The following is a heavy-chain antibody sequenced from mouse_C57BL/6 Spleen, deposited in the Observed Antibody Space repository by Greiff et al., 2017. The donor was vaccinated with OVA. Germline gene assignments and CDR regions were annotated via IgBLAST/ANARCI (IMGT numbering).Heavy chain of an antibody. J-gene: IGHJ3*01. CDR1: GFTFSSYG. CDR3: ARGGNGSRFAY. V-gene: IGHV5-6*01. CDR2: ISSGGSYT. D-gene: IGHD1-1*01. Sequence: EVQGVESGGDLVKPGGSLKLSCAASGFTFSSYGMSWVRQTPDKRLEWVATISSGGSYTYYPDSVKGRFTISRDNAKNTLYLQMSSLKSEDTAMYYCARGGNGSRFAYWGQGTLVTVSA.